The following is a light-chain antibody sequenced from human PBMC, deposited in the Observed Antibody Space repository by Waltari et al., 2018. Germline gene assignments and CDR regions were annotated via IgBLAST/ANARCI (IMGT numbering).Light chain of an antibody. CDR2: GAS. J-gene: IGKJ4*01. CDR3: QQYYEWPLT. Sequence: EIVMTQSPATLSVSQGERATLPCRASQSVSSTLAWYQQKPGQPPILLIYGASTRATATPARFSGSGSGTEFTLAISSLQSEDFAVYYCQQYYEWPLTFGGGTKVEIK. CDR1: QSVSST. V-gene: IGKV3D-15*01.